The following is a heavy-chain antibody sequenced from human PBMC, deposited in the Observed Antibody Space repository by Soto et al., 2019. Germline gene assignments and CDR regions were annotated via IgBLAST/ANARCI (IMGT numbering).Heavy chain of an antibody. J-gene: IGHJ3*02. D-gene: IGHD3-3*01. V-gene: IGHV1-8*01. CDR2: MNPNSGNT. Sequence: ASVKVSCKASGYTFTSYDINWVRQAAGQGLEWMGWMNPNSGNTGYAQKFQGRVTMTRNTSISTAYMELSSLRSEDTAVYYCVVPYDFWSGYYRAGAFDIWGQGTMVTVSS. CDR1: GYTFTSYD. CDR3: VVPYDFWSGYYRAGAFDI.